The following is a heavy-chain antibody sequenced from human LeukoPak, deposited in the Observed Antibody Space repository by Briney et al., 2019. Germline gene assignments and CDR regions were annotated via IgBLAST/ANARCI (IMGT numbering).Heavy chain of an antibody. V-gene: IGHV3-73*01. J-gene: IGHJ3*02. CDR1: GFTFSGSA. Sequence: GGSLRLSCAASGFTFSGSAMHWARQASGKGLEWVGRIRSKINSYATAYAASVKGRFTISRDDSKNTVYLQMNSLKTEDTAVYYCTSDIVVVAAATEPAFDIWGQGTMVTVSS. D-gene: IGHD2-15*01. CDR3: TSDIVVVAAATEPAFDI. CDR2: IRSKINSYAT.